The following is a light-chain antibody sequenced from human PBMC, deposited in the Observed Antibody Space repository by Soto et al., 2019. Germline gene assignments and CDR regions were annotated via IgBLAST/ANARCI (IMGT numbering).Light chain of an antibody. Sequence: QSVLTQPPSASGTPGQRVTISCTGTSSDVGGHNYVSWYQQHPGKAPKLLIYEVRVRPSGVSIRFSGSKSANTASLTISGLQAEDEADYYCSSYTTTSTLRVFGGGTKLTVL. J-gene: IGLJ3*02. CDR1: SSDVGGHNY. CDR2: EVR. CDR3: SSYTTTSTLRV. V-gene: IGLV2-14*01.